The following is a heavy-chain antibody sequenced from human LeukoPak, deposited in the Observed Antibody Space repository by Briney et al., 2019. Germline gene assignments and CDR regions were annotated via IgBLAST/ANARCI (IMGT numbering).Heavy chain of an antibody. J-gene: IGHJ4*02. D-gene: IGHD2-2*01. Sequence: PSETLSLTCAAYGVSFSGYYWNWVRQPPGKGLEWVGDINHSGSTNYNPSLKSRVTISVDTSKNQFSLKLRSVTAADTAVYYCARGRMPVPGEYQLQPPLWWGQGTLVTVSS. V-gene: IGHV4-34*01. CDR2: INHSGST. CDR3: ARGRMPVPGEYQLQPPLW. CDR1: GVSFSGYY.